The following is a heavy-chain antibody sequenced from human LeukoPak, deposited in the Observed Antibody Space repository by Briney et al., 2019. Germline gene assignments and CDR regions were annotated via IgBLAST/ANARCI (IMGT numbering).Heavy chain of an antibody. CDR2: IWYDGSNK. V-gene: IGHV3-33*01. J-gene: IGHJ3*02. CDR3: ARSYCSSTSCYWVGDAFDI. D-gene: IGHD2-2*01. Sequence: PGRSLRLSCAASGFTFNSYGMHWVRQAPGKGLEWVAVIWYDGSNKYYADSVKGRFTISRDNSKNTLYLQMNSLRAEDTAVYYCARSYCSSTSCYWVGDAFDIWGQGTMVTVSS. CDR1: GFTFNSYG.